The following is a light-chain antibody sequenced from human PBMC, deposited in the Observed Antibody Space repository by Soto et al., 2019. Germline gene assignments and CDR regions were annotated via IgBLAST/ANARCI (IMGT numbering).Light chain of an antibody. CDR2: GAS. J-gene: IGKJ5*01. Sequence: ILLTQSPAPQSVSXGESATLCCRGGDSLNTELAWYHQKPGQAXRLLVXGASTRATGTQTRLSGSGSGREFTLILSSLQSEDFAIYYCKQYKSWPPITFGQGTRLEIK. CDR1: DSLNTE. V-gene: IGKV3-15*01. CDR3: KQYKSWPPIT.